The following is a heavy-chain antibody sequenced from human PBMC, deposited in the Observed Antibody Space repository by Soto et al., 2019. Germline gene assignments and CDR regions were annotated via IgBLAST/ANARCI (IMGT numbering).Heavy chain of an antibody. Sequence: ASVKVSCKASGYTFTSYGISWVRQAPGQGLEWMGWISAYNGNTNYAQKLQGRVTMTTDTSTSTAYMELRSLRSDDTAVYYCARDHQVERFLEWLFENNWFDPWGQGTLVTVSS. CDR2: ISAYNGNT. CDR1: GYTFTSYG. CDR3: ARDHQVERFLEWLFENNWFDP. D-gene: IGHD3-3*01. J-gene: IGHJ5*02. V-gene: IGHV1-18*01.